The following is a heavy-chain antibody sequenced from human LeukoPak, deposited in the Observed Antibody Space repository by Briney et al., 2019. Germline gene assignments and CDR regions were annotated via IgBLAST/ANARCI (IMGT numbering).Heavy chain of an antibody. CDR2: INHSGST. CDR3: ARTMRQGGYSYGYPAYYFDY. CDR1: GGSFSGYY. J-gene: IGHJ4*02. D-gene: IGHD5-18*01. V-gene: IGHV4-34*01. Sequence: SENLSLTCAVYGGSFSGYYWSWIRQPPGKGLEWIGEINHSGSTNYNPSLKSRVTISVDTSKNQFSLKLSSVTAADTAVYYCARTMRQGGYSYGYPAYYFDYWGQGTLVTVSS.